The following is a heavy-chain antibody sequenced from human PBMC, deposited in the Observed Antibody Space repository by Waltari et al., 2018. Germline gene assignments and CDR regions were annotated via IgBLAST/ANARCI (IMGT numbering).Heavy chain of an antibody. J-gene: IGHJ4*02. CDR1: GGSVTDTIYF. Sequence: QESGPGLLTPSETLSLTCAVSGGSVTDTIYFWGWLRQAPGKGLEWLGNIYYDGNTNYNPSLKSRVSISVDTSQKQFSLKLTSVTATDTAVYYCARQGLYCRSSNCVGLDFSHWGQGTLVAVS. V-gene: IGHV4-39*01. CDR3: ARQGLYCRSSNCVGLDFSH. D-gene: IGHD2-2*01. CDR2: IYYDGNT.